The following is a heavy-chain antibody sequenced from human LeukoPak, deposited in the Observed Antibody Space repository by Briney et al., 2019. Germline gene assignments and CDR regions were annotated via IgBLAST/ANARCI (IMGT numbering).Heavy chain of an antibody. D-gene: IGHD3-9*01. CDR2: IYTSGNT. CDR1: GGSVGSGDSY. Sequence: SETLSLTCTVSGGSVGSGDSYWSWIRQPAGKGLEWIGRIYTSGNTNYNPSLDSRVTISRDTSKNQLSLTLTSVTAADTAVYYCARSSYDSLTGYYFLDYWGQGILVTVSS. J-gene: IGHJ4*02. V-gene: IGHV4-61*02. CDR3: ARSSYDSLTGYYFLDY.